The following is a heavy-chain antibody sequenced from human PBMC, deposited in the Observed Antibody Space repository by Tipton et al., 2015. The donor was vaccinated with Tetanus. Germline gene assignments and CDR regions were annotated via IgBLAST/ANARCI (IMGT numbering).Heavy chain of an antibody. CDR3: ARHSSLKALNY. D-gene: IGHD3-9*01. J-gene: IGHJ4*02. V-gene: IGHV4-39*01. CDR1: GGSIGSGGYY. Sequence: TLSLTCTVSGGSIGSGGYYWNWIRQLPGKGLEWIGYIYYSGTIYSNPSLRSRVTISVDTSKNQFSLELSSVTAADTAVYYCARHSSLKALNYWGQGTLVTASS. CDR2: IYYSGTI.